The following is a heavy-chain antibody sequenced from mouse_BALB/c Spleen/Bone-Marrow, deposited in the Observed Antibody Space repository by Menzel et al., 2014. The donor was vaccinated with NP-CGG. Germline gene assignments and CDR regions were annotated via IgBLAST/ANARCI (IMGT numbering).Heavy chain of an antibody. J-gene: IGHJ3*01. CDR3: ARELGAWFAY. D-gene: IGHD4-1*01. CDR1: GFSLTSYG. Sequence: VQLVESGPGLVAPSQSLSITCTVSGFSLTSYGVHWVRQPPGKGLEWLGIIWAGGNTNYNSALMSRLSISKDNSKRQVFLKMNSLQTDDTAMYYCARELGAWFAYWGQGTLVTVSA. V-gene: IGHV2-9*02. CDR2: IWAGGNT.